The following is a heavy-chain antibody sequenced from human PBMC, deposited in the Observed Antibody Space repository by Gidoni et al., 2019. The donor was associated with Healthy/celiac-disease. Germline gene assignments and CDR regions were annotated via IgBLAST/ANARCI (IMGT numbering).Heavy chain of an antibody. CDR3: ARVDVSAPH. Sequence: EVQLGESGGGLVKPGGSLRLYCAAYGFTFSSYSRNWVRQAPGKGLAGVSSISSSSSYIYYANSVKGRFTISRDNAKNSLYLQINSLRAEDTAVYYCARVDVSAPHWGQGTLVTVSS. V-gene: IGHV3-21*01. D-gene: IGHD3-16*01. CDR1: GFTFSSYS. CDR2: ISSSSSYI. J-gene: IGHJ4*02.